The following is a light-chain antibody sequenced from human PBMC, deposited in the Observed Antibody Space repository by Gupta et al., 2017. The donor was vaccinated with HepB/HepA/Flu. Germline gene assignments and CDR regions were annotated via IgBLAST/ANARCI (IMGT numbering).Light chain of an antibody. CDR2: EVN. CDR1: SSDIGTYDL. V-gene: IGLV2-23*02. CDR3: SSYRGSDTFVV. Sequence: SALTQPASESGSPGQSITISCTGTSSDIGTYDLVSWYQQHPGKAPNVMIYEVNKRPSGVSDRFSGSNSGNTASLTISGLQAEDEADYYCSSYRGSDTFVVFGGGTRLTVL. J-gene: IGLJ2*01.